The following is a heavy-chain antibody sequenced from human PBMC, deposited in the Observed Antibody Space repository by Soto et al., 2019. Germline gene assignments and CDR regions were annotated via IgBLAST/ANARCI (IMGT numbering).Heavy chain of an antibody. CDR1: GGSISRSSFY. Sequence: QLQLQESGPGLVKPSETLSLTCSVSGGSISRSSFYWGWIRQPPGKGLEWFGSIFSSGRTYYNPSSRMRFTISVDTSKNELSLKLISVTAADTAVYFCARHQPPGGYDGADYFDDWGRGTLVTISS. V-gene: IGHV4-39*01. J-gene: IGHJ4*02. CDR2: IFSSGRT. D-gene: IGHD5-12*01. CDR3: ARHQPPGGYDGADYFDD.